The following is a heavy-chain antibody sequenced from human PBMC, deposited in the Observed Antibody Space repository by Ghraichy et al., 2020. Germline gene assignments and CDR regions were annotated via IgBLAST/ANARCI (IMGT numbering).Heavy chain of an antibody. CDR2: IYYSGST. Sequence: ETLSLTCTVSGGSISSYYWSWIRQPPGKGLEWIGYIYYSGSTNYNPSLKSRVTISVDTSKNQFSLKLSSVTAADTAVYYCARDAVGGSDVYFDYWGQGTLVTVSS. CDR3: ARDAVGGSDVYFDY. CDR1: GGSISSYY. V-gene: IGHV4-59*01. D-gene: IGHD1-26*01. J-gene: IGHJ4*02.